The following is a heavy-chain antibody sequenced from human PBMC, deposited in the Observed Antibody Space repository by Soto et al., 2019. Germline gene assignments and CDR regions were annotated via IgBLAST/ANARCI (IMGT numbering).Heavy chain of an antibody. D-gene: IGHD2-15*01. CDR3: ARCYCTVGSCYTCWHFDL. Sequence: QAQLVQSGAEVKKPGASVKVSCQAGGYTFVDYGISWVRQAPGQGLEWVGWIGPYNGNTNYAQNLQDRVTMTTDTSTNTAYIELSSLRSDDTALYYCARCYCTVGSCYTCWHFDLWGRGTLLTVSS. V-gene: IGHV1-18*01. J-gene: IGHJ2*01. CDR1: GYTFVDYG. CDR2: IGPYNGNT.